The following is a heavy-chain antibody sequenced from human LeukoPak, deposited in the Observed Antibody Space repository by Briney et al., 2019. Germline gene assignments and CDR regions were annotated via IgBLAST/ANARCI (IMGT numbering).Heavy chain of an antibody. D-gene: IGHD6-13*01. CDR2: INHSGST. V-gene: IGHV4-34*01. CDR3: ARAVYSSSWFPFHY. CDR1: GGYFCGYD. Sequence: PSETLSLTCAVYGGYFCGYDWRGIRQPPGKGLEWIWEINHSGSTNYNPSLKSRVTISVDTSKNQFSLKLSSVPAADTAVYYCARAVYSSSWFPFHYWGQGTLVTVSS. J-gene: IGHJ4*02.